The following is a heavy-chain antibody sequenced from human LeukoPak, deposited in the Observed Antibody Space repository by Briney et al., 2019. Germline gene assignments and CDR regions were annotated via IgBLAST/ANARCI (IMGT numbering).Heavy chain of an antibody. V-gene: IGHV3-30*02. D-gene: IGHD4-23*01. CDR3: AKDSGYGGESFDY. Sequence: GGSLRLSCAASGFTFSSYGMHWVRQAPGKGLEWVAVIWYDGSNKYYADSVKGRFTISRDNSKNTLYLQMNSLRAEDTAVYYCAKDSGYGGESFDYWGQGTLVTVSS. J-gene: IGHJ4*02. CDR2: IWYDGSNK. CDR1: GFTFSSYG.